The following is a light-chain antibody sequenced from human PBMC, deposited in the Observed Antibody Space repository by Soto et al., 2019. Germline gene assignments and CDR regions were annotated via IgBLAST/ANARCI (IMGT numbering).Light chain of an antibody. CDR1: RSDVGAYNY. CDR2: EVT. V-gene: IGLV2-14*01. Sequence: QSALTQPASVSGSPGQSIAISCTGTRSDVGAYNYVSWYQQHPGKAPKLMISEVTNRPSGVSDRFSGSKSGNTASLTISGLQAEDEADYYCSSYTSSSTLEFGGGTKVTVL. CDR3: SSYTSSSTLE. J-gene: IGLJ2*01.